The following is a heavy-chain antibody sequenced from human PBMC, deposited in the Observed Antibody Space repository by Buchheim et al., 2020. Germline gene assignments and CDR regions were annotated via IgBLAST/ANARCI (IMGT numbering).Heavy chain of an antibody. CDR2: ISHSEST. CDR1: GGSVSSGGYY. Sequence: QVQLQESGPGLVKPSQTLSLTCTVSGGSVSSGGYYWTWLRQHPGKGLEWIGYISHSESTHYNPSLKSRITMSLDMPKNHFSLKLNSVTAADTAVYYCARAGYQLLDPGAFDIWGRGT. J-gene: IGHJ3*02. CDR3: ARAGYQLLDPGAFDI. D-gene: IGHD2-2*02. V-gene: IGHV4-31*03.